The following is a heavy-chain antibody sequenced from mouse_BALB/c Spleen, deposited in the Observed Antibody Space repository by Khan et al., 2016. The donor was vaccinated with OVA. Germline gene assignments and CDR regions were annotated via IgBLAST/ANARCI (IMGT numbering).Heavy chain of an antibody. J-gene: IGHJ3*01. CDR3: ASHLTGSFAY. CDR1: GFTFSTYG. V-gene: IGHV5-6*01. Sequence: EVELVESGGDLMKPGGSLKLSCAASGFTFSTYGMSWVRQTPDKRLEWVATINSDGYYTYYPDSVQGRFTISRNNAKNTLYLQMSSLKSDDTAMYYCASHLTGSFAYWGQGTLVTVSA. D-gene: IGHD4-1*01. CDR2: INSDGYYT.